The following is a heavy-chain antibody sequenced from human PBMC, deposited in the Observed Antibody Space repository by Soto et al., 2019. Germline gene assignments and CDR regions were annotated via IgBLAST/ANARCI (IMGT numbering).Heavy chain of an antibody. J-gene: IGHJ5*02. CDR1: GYRFTSYW. V-gene: IGHV5-51*01. CDR3: ARKDKSGYFNWFDP. Sequence: GESLKIACRTSGYRFTSYWIAWVRQMPGKGLEWMGIIFPSDSDTRYSPSFQGQVTISADRSTSTVFLQWASLKASDTAVYFCARKDKSGYFNWFDPWGQGTLVTVSS. D-gene: IGHD3-22*01. CDR2: IFPSDSDT.